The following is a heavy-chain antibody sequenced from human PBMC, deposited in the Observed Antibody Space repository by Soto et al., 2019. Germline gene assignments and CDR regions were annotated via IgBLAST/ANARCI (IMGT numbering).Heavy chain of an antibody. J-gene: IGHJ6*02. D-gene: IGHD6-13*01. Sequence: GGSLRLSCAASGFTFSSYWMHWARQAPGKGLVWVSRINSDGSSTSYADSVKGRFTISRDNAKNTLYLQMNSLRAEDTAVYYCAREIAAAGNRYYYYGMDVWGQGTTVTVSS. CDR3: AREIAAAGNRYYYYGMDV. CDR2: INSDGSST. CDR1: GFTFSSYW. V-gene: IGHV3-74*01.